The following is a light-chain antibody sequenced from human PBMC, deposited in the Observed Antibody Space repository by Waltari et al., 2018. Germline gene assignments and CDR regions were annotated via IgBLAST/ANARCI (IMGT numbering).Light chain of an antibody. Sequence: EIVLTQSPGTLSLSPGERATLSCRASQTVRTTYLAWYQQKPGQAPTLLIYGASRRATGIPDRFSDSGSGTDCSLTNSSLETEDYAVYYCQQYDISPLTFGRGTKVEIK. V-gene: IGKV3-20*01. CDR3: QQYDISPLT. CDR1: QTVRTTY. J-gene: IGKJ4*01. CDR2: GAS.